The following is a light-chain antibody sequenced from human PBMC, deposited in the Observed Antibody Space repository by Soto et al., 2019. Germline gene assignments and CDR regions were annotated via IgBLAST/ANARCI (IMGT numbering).Light chain of an antibody. CDR2: DVS. CDR3: SSYTSSSTYV. V-gene: IGLV2-14*01. J-gene: IGLJ1*01. CDR1: SGDVGGYNY. Sequence: QSALTQPASVSGSPGQSITISCTGTSGDVGGYNYVSWYQQHPGKAPKLMLYDVSNRPSVVSNRFSGSKSGNTASLTISGLQAEDEADYYCSSYTSSSTYVFGTGTKVTVL.